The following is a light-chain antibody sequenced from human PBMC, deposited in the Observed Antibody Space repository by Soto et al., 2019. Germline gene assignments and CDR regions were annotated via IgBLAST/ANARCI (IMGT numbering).Light chain of an antibody. Sequence: QSVLTQPPSAPGTPGQRVTISCSGSSSNIGVNTVTWYQQLPRAAPKLLIYTNDQRPSGVPDRFSASKSGTAASLAISGLQSEDEADYYCVAWDDSLNGYVFGPGTKVTV. CDR2: TND. J-gene: IGLJ1*01. CDR3: VAWDDSLNGYV. V-gene: IGLV1-44*01. CDR1: SSNIGVNT.